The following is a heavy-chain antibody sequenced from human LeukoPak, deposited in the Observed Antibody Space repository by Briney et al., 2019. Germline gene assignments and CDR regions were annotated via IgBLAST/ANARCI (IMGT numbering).Heavy chain of an antibody. CDR2: IYYSGST. V-gene: IGHV4-59*01. J-gene: IGHJ4*02. D-gene: IGHD2-2*01. CDR3: ARAIYCSSTSCYPEFDY. Sequence: PSETLSLTCTVSGGSISSYYWSWIRQPPGKGLEWIGYIYYSGSTNYNPSLKSRVTISVDTSKNQFSLKLSSVTAADTAVYYCARAIYCSSTSCYPEFDYWGQGTLVTVSS. CDR1: GGSISSYY.